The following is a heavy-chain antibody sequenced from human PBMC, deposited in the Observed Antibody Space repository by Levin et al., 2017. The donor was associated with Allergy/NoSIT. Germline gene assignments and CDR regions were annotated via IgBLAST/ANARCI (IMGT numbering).Heavy chain of an antibody. Sequence: GGSLRLSCVTSGFTFDSYNINWVRQAPGKGLEWVSFISSSSSYIYYADSVKGRFTVSRDNAQDSLHLQMNSLRDEDTAMYYCARAQQKLHPDVPITFDYWGQGTLVTVSS. CDR2: ISSSSSYI. D-gene: IGHD1-14*01. J-gene: IGHJ4*02. CDR3: ARAQQKLHPDVPITFDY. V-gene: IGHV3-21*01. CDR1: GFTFDSYN.